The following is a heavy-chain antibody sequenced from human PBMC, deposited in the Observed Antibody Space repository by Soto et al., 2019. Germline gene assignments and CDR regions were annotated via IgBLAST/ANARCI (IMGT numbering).Heavy chain of an antibody. V-gene: IGHV3-23*01. D-gene: IGHD6-19*01. Sequence: GGSLRLSCAASGFTFSTYVMNWVRQAPGKGLEWVSGISGSGGSTYYADSVKGRFTISRDSSTSTLYLQMNSLRAEDTAVYYCAKPDTDSSGWYFDYWGQGTLVTVSS. CDR3: AKPDTDSSGWYFDY. J-gene: IGHJ4*02. CDR1: GFTFSTYV. CDR2: ISGSGGST.